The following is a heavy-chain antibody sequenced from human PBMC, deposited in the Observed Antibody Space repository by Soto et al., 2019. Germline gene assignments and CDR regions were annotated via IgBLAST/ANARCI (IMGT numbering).Heavy chain of an antibody. CDR3: ARLPQLEPRFAY. CDR1: GGSISSGGYY. D-gene: IGHD1-1*01. J-gene: IGHJ4*02. V-gene: IGHV4-31*03. Sequence: QVQLQESGPGLVKPSQTLSLTCTVSGGSISSGGYYWSWIRQHPGKGLEWIGYIYYSGSTDYNPSLKRRVTISVDTSKSQFSLKLISVTAAVTAVYYCARLPQLEPRFAYWGQGTLVTVYS. CDR2: IYYSGST.